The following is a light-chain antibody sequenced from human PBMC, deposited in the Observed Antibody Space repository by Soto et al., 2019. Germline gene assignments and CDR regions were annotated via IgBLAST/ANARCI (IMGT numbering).Light chain of an antibody. V-gene: IGKV2D-29*01. Sequence: DIVMTQTPLSLSVTPVQPSSISCNSSRSLRHSDGKTYLSWFLQKPGQPPQLLIYEVSNRFSGVPDRFGGSGSGTDFTLKISRVETEDVGVYYCMQTIQLPITFGGGTKVDNK. J-gene: IGKJ4*01. CDR1: RSLRHSDGKTY. CDR3: MQTIQLPIT. CDR2: EVS.